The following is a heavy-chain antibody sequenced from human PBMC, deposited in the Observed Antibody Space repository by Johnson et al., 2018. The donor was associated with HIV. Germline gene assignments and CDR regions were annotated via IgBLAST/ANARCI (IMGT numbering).Heavy chain of an antibody. CDR2: IRYDGSNK. D-gene: IGHD5-24*01. J-gene: IGHJ3*02. Sequence: QVQLVESGGGVVQPGGSLRLSCAASGFTFSSYGMHWVRQAPGKGLEWVAFIRYDGSNKYYVDSVKGRFTISRDNAKNSLYLQMNSLKIEDTAVYYCTTSVGDGYNSDPFDIWGQGTMVTVSS. CDR3: TTSVGDGYNSDPFDI. V-gene: IGHV3-30*02. CDR1: GFTFSSYG.